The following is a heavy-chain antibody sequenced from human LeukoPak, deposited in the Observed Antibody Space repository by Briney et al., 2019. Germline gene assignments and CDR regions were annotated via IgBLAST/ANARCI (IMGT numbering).Heavy chain of an antibody. Sequence: GGSLRLSCAASGFTVGTNSMSWVRQSPGKGLEWVSVIYGGGSTYYADSVNGRFTISRDNSRNTPFLQMNSLRAEDTALYYCASARVYCGSAECYEYFQHWGQGTLVTVSS. J-gene: IGHJ1*01. CDR2: IYGGGST. CDR1: GFTVGTNS. CDR3: ASARVYCGSAECYEYFQH. V-gene: IGHV3-53*01. D-gene: IGHD2-21*01.